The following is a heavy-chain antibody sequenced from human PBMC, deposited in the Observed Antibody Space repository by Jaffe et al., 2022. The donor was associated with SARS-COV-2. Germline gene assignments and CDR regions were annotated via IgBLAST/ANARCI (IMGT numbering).Heavy chain of an antibody. J-gene: IGHJ6*02. Sequence: EVQLLESGGGLVQPGGSLRLSCAASGFTFSSYAMSWVRQAPGKGLEWVSAISGSGGSTYYADSVKGRFTISRDNSKNTLYLQMNSLRAEDTAVYYCAKDRATIFGVASMSYYYYGMDVWGQGTTVTVSS. V-gene: IGHV3-23*01. CDR1: GFTFSSYA. D-gene: IGHD3-3*01. CDR3: AKDRATIFGVASMSYYYYGMDV. CDR2: ISGSGGST.